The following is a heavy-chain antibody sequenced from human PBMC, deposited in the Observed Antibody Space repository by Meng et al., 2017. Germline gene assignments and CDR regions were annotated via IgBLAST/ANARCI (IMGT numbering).Heavy chain of an antibody. Sequence: QGQEQQWGAGPFKPSETLSLTGAVYGGSFSGYYWSWIRQPPGKGLEWIGYIYYSGSTYYNPSLKSRVTISVDTSKNQFSLKLSSVTAADTAVYYCARSLTVTTVWFDPWGQGTLVTVSS. D-gene: IGHD4-17*01. CDR3: ARSLTVTTVWFDP. V-gene: IGHV4-34*01. J-gene: IGHJ5*02. CDR2: IYYSGST. CDR1: GGSFSGYY.